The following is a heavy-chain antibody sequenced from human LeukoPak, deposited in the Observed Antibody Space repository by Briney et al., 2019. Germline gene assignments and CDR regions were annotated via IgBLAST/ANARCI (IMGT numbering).Heavy chain of an antibody. Sequence: GASVTVSCKASGGTFSSYAISWVRQAPGQGLEWMGGIIPIFGTANYAQKFQGRVTITTDESTSTAYMELSSLRSEDTAVYYCARAGSFDRRYFDYWGQGTLVTVSS. D-gene: IGHD1-14*01. J-gene: IGHJ4*02. CDR3: ARAGSFDRRYFDY. V-gene: IGHV1-69*05. CDR1: GGTFSSYA. CDR2: IIPIFGTA.